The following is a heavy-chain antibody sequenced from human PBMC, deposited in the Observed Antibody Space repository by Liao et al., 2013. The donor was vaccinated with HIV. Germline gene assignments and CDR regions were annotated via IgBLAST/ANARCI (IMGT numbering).Heavy chain of an antibody. CDR1: GGSFSGYY. D-gene: IGHD6-13*01. J-gene: IGHJ6*03. CDR2: INHSGST. Sequence: QVQLQQWGAGLLKPSETLSLKCAVYGGSFSGYYWSWIRQPPREGAWSGLGRINHSGSTNYNPSLKSRLTISVDTSKNQFSLKLSSVTAADTAVYYCARGRGSSWSDGPVRVGYYYYYMDVWGKGTTVTVSS. V-gene: IGHV4-34*02. CDR3: ARGRGSSWSDGPVRVGYYYYYMDV.